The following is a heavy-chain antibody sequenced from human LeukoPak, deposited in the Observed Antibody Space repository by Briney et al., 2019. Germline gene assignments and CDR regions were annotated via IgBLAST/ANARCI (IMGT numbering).Heavy chain of an antibody. J-gene: IGHJ4*02. D-gene: IGHD3-3*01. CDR3: VRASLYDFWSGYTY. V-gene: IGHV4-34*01. CDR1: GGSFSGYY. Sequence: SETLSLTCAVYGGSFSGYYWSWIRQPPRKGLEWIGEINHSGSTNYNPSLKSRVTISVDTSKNQFSLKLSSVTAADTAEYYCVRASLYDFWSGYTYWGQGTLVNVSS. CDR2: INHSGST.